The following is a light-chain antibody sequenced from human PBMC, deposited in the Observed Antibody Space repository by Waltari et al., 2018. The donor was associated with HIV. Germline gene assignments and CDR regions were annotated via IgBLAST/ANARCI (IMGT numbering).Light chain of an antibody. CDR2: GAS. J-gene: IGKJ1*01. CDR1: QSVSSN. CDR3: QQYNAWPWT. V-gene: IGKV3-15*01. Sequence: EILMTQSPATLSVSPGERATLSCTASQSVSSNLAWYQQKPGQAPRLLIYGASTRATGIPARFSGSGSGTEFTLTISSLQSEDFAVYYCQQYNAWPWTFGQGTKVEIK.